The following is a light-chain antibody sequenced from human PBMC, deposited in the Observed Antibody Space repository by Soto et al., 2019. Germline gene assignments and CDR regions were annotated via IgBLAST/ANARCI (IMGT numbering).Light chain of an antibody. Sequence: QSVLTQPASVSGPPGQSITISCTGTSSDVGGYNYVSWYQQHPGKAPKLMIYEVSNRPLGVSNRFSGSKSGNTASLTISGLQAEDEADYYCSSYTSIITLYVFGSGTKVTVL. CDR2: EVS. V-gene: IGLV2-14*01. CDR1: SSDVGGYNY. CDR3: SSYTSIITLYV. J-gene: IGLJ1*01.